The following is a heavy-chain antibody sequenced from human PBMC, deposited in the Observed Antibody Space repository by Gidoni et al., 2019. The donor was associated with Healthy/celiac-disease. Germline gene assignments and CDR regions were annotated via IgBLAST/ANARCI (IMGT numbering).Heavy chain of an antibody. V-gene: IGHV4-34*01. CDR1: GGSFSGYY. D-gene: IGHD2-15*01. Sequence: QVQLQQWGAGLLKPSETLSLTCAVYGGSFSGYYWSWIRQPPGKGLEWIGEINHSGSTNYNPSLKVRVPISVDTSKYQFSLKLSSVTAADSAVYYCATRDCSGGSCYFGLGIDPWCQGTLVTVSS. J-gene: IGHJ5*02. CDR3: ATRDCSGGSCYFGLGIDP. CDR2: INHSGST.